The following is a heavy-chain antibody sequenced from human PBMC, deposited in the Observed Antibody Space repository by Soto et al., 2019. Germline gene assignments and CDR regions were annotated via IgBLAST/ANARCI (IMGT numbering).Heavy chain of an antibody. D-gene: IGHD4-17*01. CDR1: GFSFSIYP. Sequence: QVQLLESGGGVVQPGGSLRLSCAASGFSFSIYPMHWVRQAPGKGPEWVSLISYDGTNKFYADSVKGRFTISRDNSKSTLYVQVDSLRPEDAAVYYCARDPKSYGAKHWAFNYFDAWGQGTLVTVSS. V-gene: IGHV3-30-3*01. CDR3: ARDPKSYGAKHWAFNYFDA. J-gene: IGHJ5*02. CDR2: ISYDGTNK.